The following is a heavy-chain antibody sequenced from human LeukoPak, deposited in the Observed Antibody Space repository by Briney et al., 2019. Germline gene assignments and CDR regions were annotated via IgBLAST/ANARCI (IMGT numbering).Heavy chain of an antibody. J-gene: IGHJ4*02. V-gene: IGHV1-46*01. CDR1: GYTFSSYY. CDR3: ARETRSLVIGAAAGPWNY. D-gene: IGHD6-13*01. Sequence: GASVKVSCKASGYTFSSYYMHWVRQAPGQGLEWMGIINPSGDTTSYAQKFQDRVTMTRDTSTRTVYMELSSLRSEDTAVYYCARETRSLVIGAAAGPWNYWGQGTLVTVSS. CDR2: INPSGDTT.